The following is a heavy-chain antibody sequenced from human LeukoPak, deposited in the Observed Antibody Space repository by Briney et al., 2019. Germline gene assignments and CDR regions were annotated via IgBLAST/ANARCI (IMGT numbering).Heavy chain of an antibody. D-gene: IGHD3-9*01. CDR1: GFTFSSYG. J-gene: IGHJ4*02. Sequence: TGGSLRLSCAASGFTFSSYGMHWVRQAPGKGLEWVAVIWYDGSNKYYADSVKGRFTISRDNSKNTLYVQMNSLRAEDTAVYYCAKPRTYYDILTAIDYLGQGTLVTVSS. CDR3: AKPRTYYDILTAIDY. V-gene: IGHV3-33*06. CDR2: IWYDGSNK.